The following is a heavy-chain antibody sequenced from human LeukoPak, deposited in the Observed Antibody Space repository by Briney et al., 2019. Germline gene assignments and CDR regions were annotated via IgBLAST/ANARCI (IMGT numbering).Heavy chain of an antibody. J-gene: IGHJ3*02. D-gene: IGHD1-14*01. Sequence: PSETLSLTCGVSGGSISSGGYSWSWIRQPPGKGLEWIGYIYHSGSTYYNPSLKSRVTISVDTSKNQFSLKLSSVTAADTAVYYCARDRTLFAFDIWGQGTMVTVSS. CDR1: GGSISSGGYS. CDR3: ARDRTLFAFDI. V-gene: IGHV4-30-2*05. CDR2: IYHSGST.